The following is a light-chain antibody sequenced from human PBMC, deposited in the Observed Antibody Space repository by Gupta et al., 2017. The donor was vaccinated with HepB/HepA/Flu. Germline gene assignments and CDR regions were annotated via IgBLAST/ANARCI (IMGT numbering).Light chain of an antibody. J-gene: IGKJ5*01. CDR3: QQYNNWPPTIT. Sequence: EIVMTHSPATASVSPGERATLSCRASHSVSSNLAWYKQKPGQAPRLLIYGASTSATGSPARFSGSGSGTEFTLTISSLRSEDFAVYYCQQYNNWPPTITFGQGTRLEIK. V-gene: IGKV3-15*01. CDR2: GAS. CDR1: HSVSSN.